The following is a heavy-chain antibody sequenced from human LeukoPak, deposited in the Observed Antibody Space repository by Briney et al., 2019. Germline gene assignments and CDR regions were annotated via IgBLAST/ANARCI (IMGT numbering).Heavy chain of an antibody. CDR1: GGSITRNY. J-gene: IGHJ2*01. Sequence: SETLSLTCTVSGGSITRNYWNWIRQPPGKGLEWIGNTYYSETTNYNPSLKSRVSISVDTSKNLLSLKLSSVTAADTAVYYCARGSPSILWGRGTLVTVSS. V-gene: IGHV4-59*13. CDR3: ARGSPSIL. CDR2: TYYSETT.